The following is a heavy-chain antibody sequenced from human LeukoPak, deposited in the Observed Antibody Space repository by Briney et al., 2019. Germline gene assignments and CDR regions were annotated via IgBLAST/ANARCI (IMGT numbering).Heavy chain of an antibody. J-gene: IGHJ4*01. CDR2: ISGSGGST. D-gene: IGHD2-2*01. CDR1: GFTFSSYA. Sequence: GGSLRLSCAASGFTFSSYAINWVRQAPGKGLEWVSAISGSGGSTYYADSVKGRFTISRDNSKNTVYLEMNSLRAEDTAVYYCAKDDSGVPTTMRLDYWGHGTLATVSS. CDR3: AKDDSGVPTTMRLDY. V-gene: IGHV3-23*01.